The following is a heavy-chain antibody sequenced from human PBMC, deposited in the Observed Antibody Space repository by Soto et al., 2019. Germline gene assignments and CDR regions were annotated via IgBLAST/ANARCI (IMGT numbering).Heavy chain of an antibody. CDR1: GFNFPTYA. CDR3: XXXXXXXXDFDY. Sequence: EVQLVESGGELVQPGGSLRLSCAASGFNFPTYAMNWVRQAPGKGLEWLSFIHMTHNVIFYADSVRGRFTISRDNAKXXXXXXXXXXXXXXXXXXXXXXXXXXXXDFDYWGQGTLVTVSS. V-gene: IGHV3-48*01. CDR2: IHMTHNVI. J-gene: IGHJ4*02.